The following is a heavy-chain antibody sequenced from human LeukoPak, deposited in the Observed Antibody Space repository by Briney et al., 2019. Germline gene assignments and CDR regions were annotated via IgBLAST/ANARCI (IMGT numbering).Heavy chain of an antibody. CDR2: IKQDGSEK. V-gene: IGHV3-7*01. Sequence: GGSLRLSCAASGFTFRSYSMSWVRQAPGKGLEWVANIKQDGSEKDYVDSVKGRFTISRDNAKNSLYLQMNSLRAEDTAVYYCARALGWLPENYWGQGTLVTVSP. J-gene: IGHJ4*02. D-gene: IGHD5-24*01. CDR3: ARALGWLPENY. CDR1: GFTFRSYS.